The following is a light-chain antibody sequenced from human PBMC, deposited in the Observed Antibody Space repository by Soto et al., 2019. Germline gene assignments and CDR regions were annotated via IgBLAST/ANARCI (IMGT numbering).Light chain of an antibody. CDR1: QGISSY. CDR3: QQYYSYPVT. V-gene: IGKV1-8*01. Sequence: AIRMTQSPSSLYASTGDRVTITCRASQGISSYLAWYQQKPGKAPKLLIYAASTLPSGVPSRFRGRGSGTDVTLTISCLQSEDFATYYCQQYYSYPVTFGQGTKLEIK. CDR2: AAS. J-gene: IGKJ2*01.